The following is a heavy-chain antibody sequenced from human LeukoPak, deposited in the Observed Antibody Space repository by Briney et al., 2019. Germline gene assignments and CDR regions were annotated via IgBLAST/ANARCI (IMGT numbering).Heavy chain of an antibody. J-gene: IGHJ3*02. Sequence: GGSLRLSCAASGFTFDDYGMSWARQAPGKGLEWVSGINWDGGSTGYADSVKGRFTISRDNAKNFLYLQMNSLRAEDTALYYCARTVSSAGWSDDAFDIWGQGTMVSVSS. CDR2: INWDGGST. V-gene: IGHV3-20*04. CDR1: GFTFDDYG. D-gene: IGHD6-19*01. CDR3: ARTVSSAGWSDDAFDI.